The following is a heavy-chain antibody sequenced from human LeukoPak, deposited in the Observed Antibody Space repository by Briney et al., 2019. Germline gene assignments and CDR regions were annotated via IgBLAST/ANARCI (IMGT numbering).Heavy chain of an antibody. D-gene: IGHD3-10*01. V-gene: IGHV3-7*01. CDR1: AFIFSSYW. CDR2: IKQDGSEE. J-gene: IGHJ4*02. CDR3: ARGGSSVGYFDY. Sequence: GGSLRLSCAASAFIFSSYWMSWVRQAPGKGLEWVANIKQDGSEEYYVDSVKGRFTISRDNAKKSLYLQMNSLRAEDTAVYYCARGGSSVGYFDYWGQGTLVTVSS.